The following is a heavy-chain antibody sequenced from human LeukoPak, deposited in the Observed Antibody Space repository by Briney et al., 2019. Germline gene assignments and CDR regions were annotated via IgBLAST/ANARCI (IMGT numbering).Heavy chain of an antibody. D-gene: IGHD6-13*01. J-gene: IGHJ4*02. V-gene: IGHV4-59*08. CDR2: IYYSGST. CDR3: ARQPGYSSSWYDY. Sequence: SETLSLTCTVSGGSISSYYWSWIRQPPGKGLEWIGYIYYSGSTNYNPSLKSRVTISVDTSKNQFSLKLSSVTAADKAVYYCARQPGYSSSWYDYWGQGTLVTVSS. CDR1: GGSISSYY.